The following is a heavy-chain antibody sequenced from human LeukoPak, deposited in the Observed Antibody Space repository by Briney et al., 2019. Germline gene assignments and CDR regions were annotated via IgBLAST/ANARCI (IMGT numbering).Heavy chain of an antibody. Sequence: ESGPALVKPTQTLTLTCTFSGFPLTTSGMCVNWIRQPPGKALEWLERIDWDDAKWYSTSLKTRLTVSKDTSKNQVVLTMTNMDPVDTATYYCARLYSSSSGLFDSWGQGTLVTVSS. CDR3: ARLYSSSSGLFDS. CDR1: GFPLTTSGMC. J-gene: IGHJ4*02. CDR2: IDWDDAK. D-gene: IGHD6-6*01. V-gene: IGHV2-70*11.